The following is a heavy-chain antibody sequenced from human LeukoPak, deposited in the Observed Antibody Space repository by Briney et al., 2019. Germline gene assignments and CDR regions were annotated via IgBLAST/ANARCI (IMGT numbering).Heavy chain of an antibody. J-gene: IGHJ4*02. CDR1: GYTFTGYY. V-gene: IGHV1-2*02. D-gene: IGHD5-12*01. CDR2: INPNSGGT. Sequence: ASVKVSCKASGYTFTGYYMHWVRQAPGQGLEWMGWINPNSGGTNYAQKFQGRVTMTRDTPISTAYMELSRLRSDDTAVYYCARDIVATRTTYYFDYWGQGTLVTVSS. CDR3: ARDIVATRTTYYFDY.